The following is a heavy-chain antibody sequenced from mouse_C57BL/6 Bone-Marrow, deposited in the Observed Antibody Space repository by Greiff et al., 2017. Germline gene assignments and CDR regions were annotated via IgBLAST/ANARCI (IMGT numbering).Heavy chain of an antibody. CDR3: SRRLIYDGYYDYFDY. CDR1: GYTFTSYW. CDR2: IDPSDSET. V-gene: IGHV1-52*01. Sequence: QVQLQQPGAELVRPGSSVKLSCKASGYTFTSYWMHWVKQRPIQGLEWIGNIDPSDSETHYNQKFKDKATLTVDKSSSTAYMQLRSLTSEDSAVYDCSRRLIYDGYYDYFDYWGQGTTLTVSS. D-gene: IGHD2-3*01. J-gene: IGHJ2*01.